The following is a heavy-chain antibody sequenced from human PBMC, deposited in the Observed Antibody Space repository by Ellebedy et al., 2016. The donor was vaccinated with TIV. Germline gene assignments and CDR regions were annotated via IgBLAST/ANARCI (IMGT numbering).Heavy chain of an antibody. CDR3: AKDRISSDGYWVFDF. CDR2: IVGSGGSR. J-gene: IGHJ4*02. Sequence: GESLKISCAASGFSFSSYAMSWVRQAPGKGLEWVSGIVGSGGSRYADSVKGRFTISRDNSKSTLVLQMSSMRAEDTAVYYCAKDRISSDGYWVFDFWGQGTLVTVST. D-gene: IGHD5-18*01. V-gene: IGHV3-23*01. CDR1: GFSFSSYA.